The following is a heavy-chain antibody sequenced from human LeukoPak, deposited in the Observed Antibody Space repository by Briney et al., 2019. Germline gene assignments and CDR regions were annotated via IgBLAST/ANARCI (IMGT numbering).Heavy chain of an antibody. Sequence: SGGSVSCSCAASGFTFNRNNMNWVRQAPGKGLEWVSYISSASITMYYADSVKGRFTISRDISKNSVYLLMNSLSVEDTAFYYCARGLEGGAYGNLPPFDHSGQGT. V-gene: IGHV3-48*04. CDR3: ARGLEGGAYGNLPPFDH. CDR2: ISSASITM. CDR1: GFTFNRNN. D-gene: IGHD3-3*01. J-gene: IGHJ4*02.